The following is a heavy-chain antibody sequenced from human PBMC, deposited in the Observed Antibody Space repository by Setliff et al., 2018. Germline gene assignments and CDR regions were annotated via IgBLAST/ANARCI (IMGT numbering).Heavy chain of an antibody. Sequence: PGESLKISCVASGFSLTSHNIHWVRQAPGKGLEWVSSISSMGSYTHFGESVKGRFTMSRDNAKSVLYLQMSSLGVEDTAVYYCARLLWLTTRYYMDVWGKGTTVTVSS. CDR2: ISSMGSYT. J-gene: IGHJ6*03. CDR1: GFSLTSHN. D-gene: IGHD5-18*01. V-gene: IGHV3-21*04. CDR3: ARLLWLTTRYYMDV.